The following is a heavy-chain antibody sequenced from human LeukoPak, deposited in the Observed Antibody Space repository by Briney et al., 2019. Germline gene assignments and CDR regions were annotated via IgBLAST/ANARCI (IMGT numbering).Heavy chain of an antibody. D-gene: IGHD3-22*01. J-gene: IGHJ4*02. CDR2: ISGSGGST. V-gene: IGHV3-23*01. Sequence: AGGSLRLSCAASGFTFSSYAMSWVRQAPGKGLEWVSAISGSGGSTYYAGSVKGRFTISRDNSKNTLYLQMNSLRAEDTAVYYCAAIGPFLSILGIVAVDSRPFDYWGQGTLVTVSS. CDR1: GFTFSSYA. CDR3: AAIGPFLSILGIVAVDSRPFDY.